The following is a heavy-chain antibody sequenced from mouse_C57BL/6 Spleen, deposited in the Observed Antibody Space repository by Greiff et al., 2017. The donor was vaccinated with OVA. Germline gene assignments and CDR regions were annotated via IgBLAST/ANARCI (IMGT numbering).Heavy chain of an antibody. J-gene: IGHJ4*01. Sequence: DVMLVESGGGLVKPGGSLKLSCAASGFTFSSYAMSWVRQTPEKRLEWVATISDGGSYTYYPDNVKGRFTISRDNAKNNLYLQMSHLKSEDTAMYYCAREESGINHYYYAMDYWGQGTSVTVSS. D-gene: IGHD1-1*01. CDR3: AREESGINHYYYAMDY. CDR1: GFTFSSYA. V-gene: IGHV5-4*01. CDR2: ISDGGSYT.